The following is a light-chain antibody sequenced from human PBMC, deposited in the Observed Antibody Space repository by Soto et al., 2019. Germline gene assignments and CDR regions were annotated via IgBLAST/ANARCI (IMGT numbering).Light chain of an antibody. V-gene: IGKV3-20*01. CDR3: QQYGNSPIT. CDR2: GAS. CDR1: QSVTNNY. Sequence: IVMTQSPATLSVTPGERATLSCRASQSVTNNYLAWYQQKPGQAPRLLIDGASSRATGVPDRFSGTGSGTDFTLTISRLEPEDFAVFYCQQYGNSPITFGQGTRLEI. J-gene: IGKJ5*01.